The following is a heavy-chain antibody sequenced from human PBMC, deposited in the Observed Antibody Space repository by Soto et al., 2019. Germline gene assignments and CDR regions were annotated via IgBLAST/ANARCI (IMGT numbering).Heavy chain of an antibody. Sequence: SETLSLTCTVSGVPISTDDYYWTWIRQPPGKGLEWIGYIYYSGSTYYNWSLKSRVTISIDRSKKQFSLNLSSGTAADKAVYYCASGKGVDGSHYLDPWGQGTLVTVSS. CDR1: GVPISTDDYY. V-gene: IGHV4-30-4*01. J-gene: IGHJ5*02. CDR2: IYYSGST. CDR3: ASGKGVDGSHYLDP. D-gene: IGHD1-26*01.